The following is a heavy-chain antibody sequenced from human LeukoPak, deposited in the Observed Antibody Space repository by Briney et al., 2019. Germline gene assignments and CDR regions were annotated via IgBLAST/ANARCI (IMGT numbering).Heavy chain of an antibody. CDR3: LCLGGY. D-gene: IGHD2-2*01. CDR1: GFTFSSYG. J-gene: IGHJ4*02. Sequence: GRSLRLSCAASGFTFSSYGMHWVRQAPGKGLEWVAVISYDGSNKYYADSVKGRFTISRDNSKNTLYLRMNSLRAEDTAVYYCLCLGGYWGQGTLVTVSS. V-gene: IGHV3-30*03. CDR2: ISYDGSNK.